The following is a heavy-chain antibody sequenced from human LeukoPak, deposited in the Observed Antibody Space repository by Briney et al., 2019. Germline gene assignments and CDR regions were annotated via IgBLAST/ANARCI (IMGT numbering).Heavy chain of an antibody. V-gene: IGHV3-30*18. CDR2: ISYDGSNK. Sequence: SGGSLRLSCAASGFTFSSYAMSWVRQAPGKGLEWVAVISYDGSNKYYADSVKGRFTISRDNSKNTLYLQMNSLRAEDTAVYYCAKTYSSGWYRTVDYWGQGTLVTVSS. D-gene: IGHD6-19*01. CDR1: GFTFSSYA. J-gene: IGHJ4*02. CDR3: AKTYSSGWYRTVDY.